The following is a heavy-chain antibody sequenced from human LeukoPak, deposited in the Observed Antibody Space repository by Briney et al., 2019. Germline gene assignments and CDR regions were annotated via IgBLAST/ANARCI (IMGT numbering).Heavy chain of an antibody. V-gene: IGHV4-34*01. D-gene: IGHD3-16*01. CDR1: GGSFSGYY. CDR2: ISDSGST. CDR3: AGALGHYNSDY. J-gene: IGHJ4*02. Sequence: ASERLSLTCAGYGGSFSGYYWSWTRQPPGKGLEWIGEISDSGSTNYNPSLKSGVTISVDTSKNQFSLKLSSVTAADTAVYYCAGALGHYNSDYWGQGSLVTVSS.